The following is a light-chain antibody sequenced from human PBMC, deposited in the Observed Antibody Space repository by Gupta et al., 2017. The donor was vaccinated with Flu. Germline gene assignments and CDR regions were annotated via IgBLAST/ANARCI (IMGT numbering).Light chain of an antibody. CDR2: DAS. V-gene: IGKV3-11*01. Sequence: IVLTQSPSPLSLSRGARATPSCRASQSVSSSLSCYQQKPGQAPRLRIYDASNKATASPARFSSGRSGTDFTLTISSLEAEDFAVYYCQRRSERWPWTFGQGTKVEIK. CDR3: QRRSERWPWT. CDR1: QSVSSS. J-gene: IGKJ1*01.